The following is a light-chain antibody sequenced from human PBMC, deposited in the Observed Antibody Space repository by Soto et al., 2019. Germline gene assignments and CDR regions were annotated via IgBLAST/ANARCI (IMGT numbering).Light chain of an antibody. V-gene: IGLV1-44*01. J-gene: IGLJ3*02. CDR3: AVWDDSRNGWV. Sequence: QLVLTQPPSASGSPGQMVTISCSGSSSNIGGNTVNWYQQLPGTAPRLLIYSNNQRSSGVPDRFSGSKSGTSASLAISGLQSEDEADYYCAVWDDSRNGWVFGGGTKLTVL. CDR2: SNN. CDR1: SSNIGGNT.